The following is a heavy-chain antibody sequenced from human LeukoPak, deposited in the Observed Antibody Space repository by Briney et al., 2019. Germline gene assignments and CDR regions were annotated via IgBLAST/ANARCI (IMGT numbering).Heavy chain of an antibody. D-gene: IGHD1-26*01. Sequence: SETLSLTCTVSGGSISSGDYYWSWIRQPPGKGLEWIGYIYYSGSTYYNPSLKGRVTISVDTSKNQFSLKLSSVTAADTAVYYCASRTEPRFYYYYYYMDVWGKGTTVTVSS. V-gene: IGHV4-30-4*08. J-gene: IGHJ6*03. CDR3: ASRTEPRFYYYYYYMDV. CDR1: GGSISSGDYY. CDR2: IYYSGST.